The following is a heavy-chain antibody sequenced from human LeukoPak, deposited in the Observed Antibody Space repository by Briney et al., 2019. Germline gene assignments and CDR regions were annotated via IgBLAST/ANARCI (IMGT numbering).Heavy chain of an antibody. CDR2: IIPIFGTA. CDR3: ARAVTGRGYFDY. D-gene: IGHD1-1*01. CDR1: GGTFGSYA. V-gene: IGHV1-69*13. J-gene: IGHJ4*02. Sequence: SVKVSCKASGGTFGSYAISWVRQAPGQGLEWMGGIIPIFGTANYAQKFQGRVTITADESTSTAYMELSSLRSEDTAVYYCARAVTGRGYFDYWGQGTLVTVSS.